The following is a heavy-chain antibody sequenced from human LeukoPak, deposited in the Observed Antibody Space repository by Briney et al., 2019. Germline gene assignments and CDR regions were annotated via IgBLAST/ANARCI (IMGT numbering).Heavy chain of an antibody. Sequence: GGSLRLSCAASGFIFSDYYMSWIRQAPGKGLEWVSYISSSGSTIYYADSVKGRFTISRDNAKNSLYLQMNSLKIEDTAVYYCTKLARAPRDFDYWGQGTLVTVSS. CDR1: GFIFSDYY. CDR2: ISSSGSTI. J-gene: IGHJ4*01. CDR3: TKLARAPRDFDY. D-gene: IGHD2-8*01. V-gene: IGHV3-11*01.